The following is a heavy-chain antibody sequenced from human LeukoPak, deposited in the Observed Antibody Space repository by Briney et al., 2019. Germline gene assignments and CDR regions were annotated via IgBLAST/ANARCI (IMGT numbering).Heavy chain of an antibody. Sequence: PEGSLTLSCATSGFTFSNYEMSWVRQSPGEGLEWVSYISSSGSSTYYADSVKGRFTISRDNAKSSLCLQMDSLRAGDTAVYYCAGEDGSQLDYWGRGTLVTVSS. CDR1: GFTFSNYE. CDR3: AGEDGSQLDY. CDR2: ISSSGSST. V-gene: IGHV3-48*03. J-gene: IGHJ4*02. D-gene: IGHD1-26*01.